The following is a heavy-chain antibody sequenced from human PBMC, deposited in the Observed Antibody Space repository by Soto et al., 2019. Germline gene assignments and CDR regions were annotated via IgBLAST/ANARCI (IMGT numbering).Heavy chain of an antibody. V-gene: IGHV3-30*18. Sequence: GGSLRLSCAASGFTFSSYGMHWVRQAPGKGLEWVAVISYDGSNKYYADSVKGRFTISRDNSKNTLYLQMNSLRAEDTAVYYCAKENYDFWSGYPNTYYGMDVWGQGTTVTVSS. D-gene: IGHD3-3*01. CDR2: ISYDGSNK. CDR3: AKENYDFWSGYPNTYYGMDV. CDR1: GFTFSSYG. J-gene: IGHJ6*02.